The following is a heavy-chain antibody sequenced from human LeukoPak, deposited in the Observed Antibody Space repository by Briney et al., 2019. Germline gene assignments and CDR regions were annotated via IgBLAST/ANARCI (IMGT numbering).Heavy chain of an antibody. Sequence: SETLSLTCTVSGGSISSGDYYWSWIRQAPGKGLEWIGYIYHSGSTYYNPSLKSRVTISVDRSKNQFSLKLSSVTAADTAVYYCARTIAAADGVDYWGQGTLVTVSS. CDR2: IYHSGST. CDR1: GGSISSGDYY. CDR3: ARTIAAADGVDY. J-gene: IGHJ4*02. V-gene: IGHV4-30-2*01. D-gene: IGHD6-13*01.